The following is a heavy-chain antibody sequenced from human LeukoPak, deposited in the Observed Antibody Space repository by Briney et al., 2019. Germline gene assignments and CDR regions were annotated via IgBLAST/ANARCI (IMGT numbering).Heavy chain of an antibody. D-gene: IGHD2/OR15-2a*01. CDR1: GFTVSSNS. J-gene: IGHJ4*02. V-gene: IGHV3-23*01. Sequence: GGSLRLSCTVSGFTVSSNSWSWVRQAPGKGLEWVSAFSGSGGSTYYANSVKGRFTISRDNSKNTLYLQMNSLRAEDTAVYYCARSGLSRFGFWGQGTLVTVSS. CDR2: FSGSGGST. CDR3: ARSGLSRFGF.